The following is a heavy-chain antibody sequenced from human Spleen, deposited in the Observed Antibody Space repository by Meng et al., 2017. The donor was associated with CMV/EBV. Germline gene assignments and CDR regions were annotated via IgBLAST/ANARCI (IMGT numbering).Heavy chain of an antibody. V-gene: IGHV4-31*02. CDR1: SISSGGYY. Sequence: SISSGGYYWSWIRQHPGKGLEWIGYIYYSGSTYYNPSLKSRVTISVDTSKNQFSLKLSSVTAADTAVYYCARSGGLVVVPAARWYFDLWGRGTLVTVSS. D-gene: IGHD2-2*01. CDR3: ARSGGLVVVPAARWYFDL. CDR2: IYYSGST. J-gene: IGHJ2*01.